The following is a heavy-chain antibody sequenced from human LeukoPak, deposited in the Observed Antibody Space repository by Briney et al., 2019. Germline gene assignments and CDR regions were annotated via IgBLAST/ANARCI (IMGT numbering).Heavy chain of an antibody. J-gene: IGHJ6*02. CDR3: AREEVVVAATSPNYYYYYGMDV. D-gene: IGHD2-15*01. Sequence: PGGSLRLSCAASGFTFSSYSMNWVRQAPGKGLEWVSYISSSSSTIYYADSVKGRFTISRDNAKNSLYLQMNSLRAEDTAVYYCAREEVVVAATSPNYYYYYGMDVWGQGTTVTVSS. CDR1: GFTFSSYS. V-gene: IGHV3-48*04. CDR2: ISSSSSTI.